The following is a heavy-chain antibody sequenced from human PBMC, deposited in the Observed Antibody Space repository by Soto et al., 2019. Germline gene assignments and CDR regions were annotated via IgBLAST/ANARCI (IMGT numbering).Heavy chain of an antibody. CDR1: GFTFSNYG. CDR3: AKGGHQLVRYSLDC. CDR2: ISYDGSNK. Sequence: QVQLVESGGDVVQPGRSLRLSCAASGFTFSNYGMHWVRQAPGKGLEWVAVISYDGSNKYYADSVKGRFTISRDNSKNNMYLEMNSLRVEDTAVYYCAKGGHQLVRYSLDCWGQGTLVTVSS. V-gene: IGHV3-30*18. D-gene: IGHD6-13*01. J-gene: IGHJ4*02.